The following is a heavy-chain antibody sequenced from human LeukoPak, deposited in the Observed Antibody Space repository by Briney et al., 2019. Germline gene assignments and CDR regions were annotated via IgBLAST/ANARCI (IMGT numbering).Heavy chain of an antibody. CDR3: YSSGSYRIPFDY. V-gene: IGHV3-30-3*01. Sequence: QSGGSLRLSCAASGFTFSSYAMHWVRQAPGKGLEWVAVISYDGSNKYYADSVKGRFTISRDNSKNTLYLQMNSLRAEDTAVYYCYSSGSYRIPFDYWGQGTLVTVSS. D-gene: IGHD3-10*01. CDR2: ISYDGSNK. J-gene: IGHJ4*02. CDR1: GFTFSSYA.